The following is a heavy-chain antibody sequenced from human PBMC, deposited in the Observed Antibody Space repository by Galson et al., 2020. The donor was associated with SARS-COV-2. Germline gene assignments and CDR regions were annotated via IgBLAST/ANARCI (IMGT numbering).Heavy chain of an antibody. CDR2: ISNEGSNK. V-gene: IGHV3-30*18. CDR3: AKETSNGYCSNMECWSGAVDI. J-gene: IGHJ3*02. Sequence: GESLKISCAAAGFSFSSYSMHWGRQAPGKGPEWVAVISNEGSNKLYADSVKGRFTISRDNSKSTLYLQMNSLRTDDTAVYYCAKETSNGYCSNMECWSGAVDIWGQGTMVTVSS. D-gene: IGHD2-2*01. CDR1: GFSFSSYS.